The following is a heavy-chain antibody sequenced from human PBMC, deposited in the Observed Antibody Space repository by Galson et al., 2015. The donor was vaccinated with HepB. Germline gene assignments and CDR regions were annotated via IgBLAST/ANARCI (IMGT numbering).Heavy chain of an antibody. CDR3: ARARDSSGADAVDI. Sequence: SLRLSCAASGFTFSSYAMHWVRQAPGKGLEWVAVISYDGSNKYYADSVKGRFTISRDNSKNTLYLQMNSLRAEDTAVYYCARARDSSGADAVDIWGQGTMVTVSS. D-gene: IGHD3-22*01. V-gene: IGHV3-30*04. J-gene: IGHJ3*02. CDR1: GFTFSSYA. CDR2: ISYDGSNK.